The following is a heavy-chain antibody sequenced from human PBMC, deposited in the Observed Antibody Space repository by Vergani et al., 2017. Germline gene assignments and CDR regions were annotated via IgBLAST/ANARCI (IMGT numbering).Heavy chain of an antibody. Sequence: QVQVVQSGAEVKKSGASVKVSCKTSGYTFSNYYMHWVRQAPGQGLEWMGIINPSGGHTNYAQKFQGRVTMTRDTSTSTVYMEQSSLRSEDTAIYYCARGDYGILTGYRYWVQGTLVTV. V-gene: IGHV1-46*03. CDR3: ARGDYGILTGYRY. J-gene: IGHJ4*02. CDR2: INPSGGHT. CDR1: GYTFSNYY. D-gene: IGHD3-9*01.